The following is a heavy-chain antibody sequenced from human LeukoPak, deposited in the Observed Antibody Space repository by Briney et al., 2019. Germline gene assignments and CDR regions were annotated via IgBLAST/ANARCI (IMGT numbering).Heavy chain of an antibody. CDR1: GYTFTGYY. CDR2: INPNSGGT. J-gene: IGHJ4*02. D-gene: IGHD6-19*01. V-gene: IGHV1-2*02. CDR3: AMSGGVGVAGGGVFDY. Sequence: ASVKVSCKASGYTFTGYYMHWVRQAPGQGLEWMGWINPNSGGTNYAQKFQGGVTMTRDTSISTAYMELSRLRSDDTAVYYCAMSGGVGVAGGGVFDYWGQGTLVTVSS.